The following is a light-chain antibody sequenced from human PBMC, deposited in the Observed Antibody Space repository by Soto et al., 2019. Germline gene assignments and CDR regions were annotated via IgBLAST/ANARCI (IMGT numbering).Light chain of an antibody. V-gene: IGKV3-11*01. CDR1: QSVGSY. CDR2: DAS. J-gene: IGKJ4*01. Sequence: EIVLTQSPATLSLSPGERATLSCRASQSVGSYLAWYQQKPGQAPRLLIYDASSRATGIPARFSGSGSATDFTLTISSLEPEDFAVYYCQQRSSWPLTFGGGTKVEIK. CDR3: QQRSSWPLT.